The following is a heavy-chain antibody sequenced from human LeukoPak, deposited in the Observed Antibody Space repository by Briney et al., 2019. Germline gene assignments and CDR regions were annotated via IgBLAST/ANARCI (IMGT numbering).Heavy chain of an antibody. CDR2: ITRSSSTK. CDR3: AREWGYGSDY. CDR1: GFSFSSYS. D-gene: IGHD5-18*01. V-gene: IGHV3-48*02. Sequence: GGSLRLSCAASGFSFSSYSMNWVRQAPGKGLEWISYITRSSSTKYYADSVKGRFTISRDNSKNSLYLQMNTLRDEDTAVYYCAREWGYGSDYWGQGTLVTVSS. J-gene: IGHJ4*02.